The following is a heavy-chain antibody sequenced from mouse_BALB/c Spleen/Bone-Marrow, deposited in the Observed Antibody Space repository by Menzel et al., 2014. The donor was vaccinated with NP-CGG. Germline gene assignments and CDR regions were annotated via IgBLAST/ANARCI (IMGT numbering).Heavy chain of an antibody. J-gene: IGHJ3*01. V-gene: IGHV1-18*01. CDR1: GYTFTEYT. CDR3: ARRQLGPAWFAY. CDR2: INPNNGVT. Sequence: VQLQQPRPELVKPGTSVKISCKTSGYTFTEYTIHWVKQSHGKSLEWIGGINPNNGVTAYNQKFRGKATLTVDKSSSTAYMELRSLTSEDSAVFYCARRQLGPAWFAYWGQGTLVTVSA. D-gene: IGHD3-2*01.